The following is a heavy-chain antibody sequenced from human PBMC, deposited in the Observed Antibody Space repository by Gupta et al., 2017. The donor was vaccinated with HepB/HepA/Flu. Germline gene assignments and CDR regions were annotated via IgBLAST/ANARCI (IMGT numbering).Heavy chain of an antibody. Sequence: QVQLVESGGGVVQPGRSLRLSCTASVFTFSTYGMHWVRQAPGKGLEWVGVIWYDGSIKYYADSGKGRFTISRDNFKNTLYLQINSLRAEDTAVYYCARGSGSYQGNGFDYWGQGTLVTVSS. CDR2: IWYDGSIK. V-gene: IGHV3-33*01. CDR3: ARGSGSYQGNGFDY. J-gene: IGHJ4*02. D-gene: IGHD1-26*01. CDR1: VFTFSTYG.